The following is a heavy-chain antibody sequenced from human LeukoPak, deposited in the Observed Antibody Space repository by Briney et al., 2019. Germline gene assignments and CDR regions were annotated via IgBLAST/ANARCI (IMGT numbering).Heavy chain of an antibody. D-gene: IGHD2-2*02. V-gene: IGHV4-4*02. CDR3: ATAPILRGEGGEHYKFGMDV. J-gene: IGHJ6*02. CDR2: TYHNGTP. Sequence: SETLSLTCAVSVGSISSGNWWSWVRQSPGKGLEWIGETYHNGTPNYSPSLKSRVTISADTFKNHFSLKLTSVTAADTAVYYCATAPILRGEGGEHYKFGMDVWGQGTTVIVSS. CDR1: VGSISSGNW.